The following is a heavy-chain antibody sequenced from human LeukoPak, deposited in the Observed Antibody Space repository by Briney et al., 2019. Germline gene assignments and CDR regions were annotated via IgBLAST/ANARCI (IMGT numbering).Heavy chain of an antibody. CDR1: GGSISSRSYY. J-gene: IGHJ4*02. Sequence: SETLSLTCTVSGGSISSRSYYWGWIRQPPGKGLEWIGSIYYSGSTYYNPSLKSRVTISVDTSKNQFPLKLSSVTAADTAVYYCARAPKITIFGVVRVGYYFDYWGQGTLVTVSS. D-gene: IGHD3-3*01. V-gene: IGHV4-39*06. CDR2: IYYSGST. CDR3: ARAPKITIFGVVRVGYYFDY.